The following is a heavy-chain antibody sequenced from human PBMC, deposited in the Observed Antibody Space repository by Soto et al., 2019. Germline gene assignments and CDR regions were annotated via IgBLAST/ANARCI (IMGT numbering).Heavy chain of an antibody. Sequence: QVQLVESGGGVVQPGRSLRLSCAASGFTFSSYGMHWVRQAPGKGLEWVAVISYDGSNKYYADSVKGRFTISRDNSKNTLYLQMNSLRAEDTAVYYCASSYCSSTSCYHYYGMDVW. J-gene: IGHJ6*01. CDR1: GFTFSSYG. V-gene: IGHV3-30*03. CDR2: ISYDGSNK. D-gene: IGHD2-2*01. CDR3: ASSYCSSTSCYHYYGMDV.